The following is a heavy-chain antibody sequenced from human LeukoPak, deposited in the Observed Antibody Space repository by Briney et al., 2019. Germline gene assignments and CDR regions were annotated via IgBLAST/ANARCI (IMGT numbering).Heavy chain of an antibody. Sequence: PGGFLRLSCAASGFTFSKYWMLWVRQAPGKGLESASRINTDGTVTTYADSVKGRFTVSRDNADNTMFLQMNSVRDEDTAVYYCAAKQWLAPPPDSWGQGTPVTVSS. CDR2: INTDGTVT. D-gene: IGHD6-19*01. J-gene: IGHJ4*02. CDR1: GFTFSKYW. CDR3: AAKQWLAPPPDS. V-gene: IGHV3-74*01.